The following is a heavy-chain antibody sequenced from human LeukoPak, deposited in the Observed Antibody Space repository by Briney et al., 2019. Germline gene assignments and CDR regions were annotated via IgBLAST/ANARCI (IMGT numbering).Heavy chain of an antibody. J-gene: IGHJ3*02. V-gene: IGHV1-46*01. Sequence: GASVKVSCKASGYTFTSYYMHWVRQAPGQGLGWMGIINPSGGSTSYAQKVQGRVTMTRDTSTSTVYMELSSLRSEDTAVYYCARGPLEVVVITVSDPSDAFDIWGQGTMVTVSS. CDR1: GYTFTSYY. D-gene: IGHD3-22*01. CDR2: INPSGGST. CDR3: ARGPLEVVVITVSDPSDAFDI.